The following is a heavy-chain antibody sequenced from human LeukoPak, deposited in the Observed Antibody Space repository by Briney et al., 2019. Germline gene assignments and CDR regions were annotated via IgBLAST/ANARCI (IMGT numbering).Heavy chain of an antibody. D-gene: IGHD5-18*01. V-gene: IGHV4-34*01. CDR2: INHSGST. CDR1: GGSFSGYY. Sequence: SETLSLTCAVYGGSFSGYYWSWIRQPPGKGLEWIGEINHSGSTNYNPSLKSRVTISVDTSKNQFSLKLSSVTAADTAVYYCARGLFDGTGSYNDYWGRGTLVTVSS. J-gene: IGHJ4*02. CDR3: ARGLFDGTGSYNDY.